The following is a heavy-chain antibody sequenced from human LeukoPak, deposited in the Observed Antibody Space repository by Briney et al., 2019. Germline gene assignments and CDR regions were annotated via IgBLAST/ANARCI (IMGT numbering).Heavy chain of an antibody. CDR3: ASTIGSGSYLSPIDY. Sequence: GGSLRLSCAASGFTFSSYGMHWVRQAPGKGLEWVAFIRYDGSNKYYADSVKGRFTISRDNSKNTLYLQMNSLRAEDTAVYYCASTIGSGSYLSPIDYWGQGTLVTVSS. J-gene: IGHJ4*02. CDR1: GFTFSSYG. D-gene: IGHD3-10*01. V-gene: IGHV3-30*02. CDR2: IRYDGSNK.